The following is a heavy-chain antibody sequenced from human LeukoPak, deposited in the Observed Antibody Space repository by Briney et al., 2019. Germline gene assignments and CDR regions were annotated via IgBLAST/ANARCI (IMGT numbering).Heavy chain of an antibody. Sequence: PSETLSLTCTVSGGSISSYYWSWIRQPPGKGLEWIGYIYYSGYTNYNPSLKSRVTISVDTSKNQFSLKLSSVTAADTAVYYCARRGDIVATRTSLIDYWGQGTLVTVSS. CDR1: GGSISSYY. V-gene: IGHV4-59*08. J-gene: IGHJ4*02. CDR3: ARRGDIVATRTSLIDY. CDR2: IYYSGYT. D-gene: IGHD5-12*01.